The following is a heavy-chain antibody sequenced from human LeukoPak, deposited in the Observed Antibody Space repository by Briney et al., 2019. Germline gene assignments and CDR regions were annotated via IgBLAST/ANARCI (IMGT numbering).Heavy chain of an antibody. CDR3: TTEGYSSGWNELDY. D-gene: IGHD6-25*01. Sequence: GGSLRLSCAASGFTFSNAWMSWVRQAPWEGLEWLGRIKSKVHGETIDYAAPVKGRFTISRDDSKNTLYLQMNSLKTEDTAVYYCTTEGYSSGWNELDYWGQGTLVTVSS. CDR1: GFTFSNAW. CDR2: IKSKVHGETI. V-gene: IGHV3-15*01. J-gene: IGHJ4*02.